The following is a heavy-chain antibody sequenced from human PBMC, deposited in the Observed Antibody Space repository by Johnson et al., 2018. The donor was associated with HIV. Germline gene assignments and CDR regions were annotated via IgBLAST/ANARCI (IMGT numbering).Heavy chain of an antibody. CDR3: AKDLGDAVGTTHDAFDI. CDR2: ISYDGANK. J-gene: IGHJ3*02. V-gene: IGHV3-30*18. D-gene: IGHD1-26*01. Sequence: QVLLVESGGGLVQPGGSLRLSCAASGFTFSSYAMSWVRQAPGKGLEWVAVISYDGANKYYADSVKGRFTISRDNSKNTLYLQMHSLRAEDTAVYYCAKDLGDAVGTTHDAFDIWGQGTTVTVSS. CDR1: GFTFSSYA.